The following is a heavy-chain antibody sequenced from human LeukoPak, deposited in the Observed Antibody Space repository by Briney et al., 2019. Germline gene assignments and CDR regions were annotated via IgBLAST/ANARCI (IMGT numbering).Heavy chain of an antibody. CDR3: ARVVGGRVPVGSRYYYYYMDV. CDR2: INHSGST. CDR1: GGSFSGYY. Sequence: SETLSLTCAVYGGSFSGYYWSWIRQPPGKGLEWIGEINHSGSTNYNPSLKSRVTISVDTSKNQFSLKLSSVTAADTAVYYCARVVGGRVPVGSRYYYYYMDVWGKETTVTVSS. J-gene: IGHJ6*03. D-gene: IGHD2-2*01. V-gene: IGHV4-34*01.